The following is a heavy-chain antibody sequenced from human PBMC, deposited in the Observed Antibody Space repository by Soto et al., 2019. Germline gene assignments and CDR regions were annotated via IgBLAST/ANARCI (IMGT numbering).Heavy chain of an antibody. CDR2: VFHSGTT. CDR3: TKDYTGEDGCEI. D-gene: IGHD7-27*01. CDR1: CASISNNNW. V-gene: IGHV4-4*02. J-gene: IGHJ3*02. Sequence: PSEPLSLTCAVSCASISNNNWWNWVRQPPGKGLEWVGEVFHSGTTNYNPSLRSRATISVDKSKNQFSLELTSVSAAGTAFYYCTKDYTGEDGCEIWGQGRTVT.